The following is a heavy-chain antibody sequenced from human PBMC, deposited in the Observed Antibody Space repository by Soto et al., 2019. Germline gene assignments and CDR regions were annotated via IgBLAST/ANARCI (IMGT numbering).Heavy chain of an antibody. J-gene: IGHJ4*02. Sequence: SETLSLTCTVSGGSISSSSYYWGWIRQPPGKGLEWIGSIYYSGYTYYNPSLKSRVTISVDTSKNQFSLKLSSVTAADTAVYYCARAPRPATISTVGFDYWGKGTLVTVAS. D-gene: IGHD4-17*01. CDR2: IYYSGYT. CDR1: GGSISSSSYY. CDR3: ARAPRPATISTVGFDY. V-gene: IGHV4-39*01.